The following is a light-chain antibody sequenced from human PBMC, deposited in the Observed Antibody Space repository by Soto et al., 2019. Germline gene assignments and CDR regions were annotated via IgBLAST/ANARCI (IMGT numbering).Light chain of an antibody. CDR3: QKYNSAPWT. CDR2: AAS. J-gene: IGKJ1*01. V-gene: IGKV1-27*01. Sequence: DIHMTQSPSSLSTSVGDRVTITCRASQGISNYLAWYQQKPGKVPKLLIYAASTLQSGVPSRFSGSGSGTDFTLTISGLQPEDVATYYCQKYNSAPWTFGQGTKVDIK. CDR1: QGISNY.